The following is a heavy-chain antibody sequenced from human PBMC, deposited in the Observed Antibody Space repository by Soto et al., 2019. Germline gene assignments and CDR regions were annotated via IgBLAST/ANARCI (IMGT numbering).Heavy chain of an antibody. CDR3: ARDRGSGSYYIFFDY. D-gene: IGHD3-10*01. V-gene: IGHV3-30-3*01. J-gene: IGHJ4*02. CDR1: GFTFSSYA. Sequence: QVQLVESGGGVVQPGRSLRLSCAASGFTFSSYAMHWVRQAPGKGLEWVAVISYDGSNKYYADSAKGRFTISRDNSKNTVYLERNSLTAEDTAVYYCARDRGSGSYYIFFDYWGQGTLVTVSS. CDR2: ISYDGSNK.